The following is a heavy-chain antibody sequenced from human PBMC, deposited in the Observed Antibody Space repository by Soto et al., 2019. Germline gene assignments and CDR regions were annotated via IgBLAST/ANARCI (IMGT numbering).Heavy chain of an antibody. CDR2: MNPNRGNT. V-gene: IGHV1-8*01. CDR3: ARGNYDYVWGSYRKEHLDY. CDR1: GYTFTMLD. J-gene: IGHJ4*02. Sequence: GASVKVSCKASGYTFTMLDVNVVGKANGKGVEWEGWMNPNRGNTGYAHKFQGRVTMTRNTSISTAYMELSSLRSEDTAVYYCARGNYDYVWGSYRKEHLDYWGQGTLVTVSS. D-gene: IGHD3-16*02.